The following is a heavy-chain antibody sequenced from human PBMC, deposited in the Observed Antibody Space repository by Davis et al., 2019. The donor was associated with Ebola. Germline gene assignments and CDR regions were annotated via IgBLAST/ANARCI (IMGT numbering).Heavy chain of an antibody. V-gene: IGHV3-21*06. J-gene: IGHJ6*03. Sequence: GESLKISCAASGFTFSSSTINWVRQAPGKGLEWVSSISGGSRYIYYADSVKGRFTISRDNAKNSLFLQMNSLRDEDTGVYYCARYEGRGSYYYLYYMDVWGKGTTVTVSS. CDR1: GFTFSSST. CDR2: ISGGSRYI. CDR3: ARYEGRGSYYYLYYMDV. D-gene: IGHD1-26*01.